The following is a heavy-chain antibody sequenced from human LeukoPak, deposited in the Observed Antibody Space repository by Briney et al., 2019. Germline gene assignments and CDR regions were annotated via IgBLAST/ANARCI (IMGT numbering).Heavy chain of an antibody. J-gene: IGHJ2*01. Sequence: PSETLSLTCTVSGGSISSSSYYWGWIRQPPGKGLEWIGSIYYSGSTYYNPSLKSRVTISVDTSKNQFSLKLSSVTAADTAVYYCARRGANSGSYSHFDLWGRGTLVTVSS. V-gene: IGHV4-39*07. D-gene: IGHD1-26*01. CDR2: IYYSGST. CDR3: ARRGANSGSYSHFDL. CDR1: GGSISSSSYY.